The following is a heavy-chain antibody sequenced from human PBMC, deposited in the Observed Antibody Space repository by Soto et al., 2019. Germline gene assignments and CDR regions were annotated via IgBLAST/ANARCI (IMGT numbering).Heavy chain of an antibody. CDR3: ARADKFFDSSGYFYLFDY. CDR2: IYKSGSI. Sequence: PSETLSLTCTVSGGSISTYSWNWIRQSPGRGLEWIGYIYKSGSIKYNPSLKSRVTISLDTSKNQFSLDLGSVTAADTAVYYCARADKFFDSSGYFYLFDYWGQGTLVTVSS. J-gene: IGHJ4*02. CDR1: GGSISTYS. D-gene: IGHD3-22*01. V-gene: IGHV4-59*01.